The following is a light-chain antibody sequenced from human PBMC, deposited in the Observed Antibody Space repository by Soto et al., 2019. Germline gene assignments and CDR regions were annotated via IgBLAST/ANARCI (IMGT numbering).Light chain of an antibody. CDR2: LGS. CDR3: MQALQTPPYT. J-gene: IGKJ2*01. CDR1: QSLLHSNGYNY. Sequence: IVMTQSPLSLPVTPGEPASISCRSSQSLLHSNGYNYLDWYLQKPGQSPQLLIYLGSNRASGVPDRFSGSGSGTDFTLKISRVEAEDVGVYYCMQALQTPPYTFGQRTKLEIK. V-gene: IGKV2-28*01.